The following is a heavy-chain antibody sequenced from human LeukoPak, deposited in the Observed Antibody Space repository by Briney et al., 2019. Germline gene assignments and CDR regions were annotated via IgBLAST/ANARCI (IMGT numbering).Heavy chain of an antibody. CDR2: IYISGNT. J-gene: IGHJ4*02. V-gene: IGHV4-4*07. CDR1: GGSLSGYY. CDR3: ARHGQERAVVTPLYYFDY. Sequence: SETLSLTCTVSGGSLSGYYWNWIRQPAGKGLEWIGRIYISGNTWYKPSLQSRVTMSVDMSKNQFSLKLTSVTAADAAVYYCARHGQERAVVTPLYYFDYWGQGTLVTVSS. D-gene: IGHD5-18*01.